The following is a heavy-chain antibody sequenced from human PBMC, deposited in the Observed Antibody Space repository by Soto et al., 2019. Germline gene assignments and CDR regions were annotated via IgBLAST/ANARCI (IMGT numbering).Heavy chain of an antibody. Sequence: SETLSLTCTVSGASISNYYWSWIRQPAGKGLECLGRIYASGTTTYNPSLRSRVTMSVDTSKNQFSLNLNSVTAAGTAVYYCARESRSELGTVEYWGQGTLVTVSS. CDR1: GASISNYY. J-gene: IGHJ4*02. CDR2: IYASGTT. D-gene: IGHD1-1*01. CDR3: ARESRSELGTVEY. V-gene: IGHV4-4*07.